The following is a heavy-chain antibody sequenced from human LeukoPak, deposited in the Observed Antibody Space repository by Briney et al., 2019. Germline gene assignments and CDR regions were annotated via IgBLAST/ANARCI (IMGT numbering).Heavy chain of an antibody. V-gene: IGHV4-38-2*01. Sequence: SETLSLTCAVSGYSISSGYYWGWLRQPPGNGLEWIGSIYHSGSTYYNPSLKSRVTISVDTSKNQFSLKLSSVTAADTAVYYCARVGAVAGFDYWGQGTLVTVSS. J-gene: IGHJ4*02. D-gene: IGHD6-19*01. CDR1: GYSISSGYY. CDR3: ARVGAVAGFDY. CDR2: IYHSGST.